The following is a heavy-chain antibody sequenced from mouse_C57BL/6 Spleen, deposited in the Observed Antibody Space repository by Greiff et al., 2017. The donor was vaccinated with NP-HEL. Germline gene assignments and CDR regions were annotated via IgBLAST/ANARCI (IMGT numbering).Heavy chain of an antibody. CDR2: ISYDGSN. Sequence: DVKLVESGPGLVKPSQSLSLTCSVTGYSITSGYYWNWIRQFPGNKLEWMGYISYDGSNNYNPSLKNRISITRDTSKNQFFLKLNSVTTEDTATYYCARDSPVDYDGPWFAYWGKGTLVTVSA. V-gene: IGHV3-6*01. CDR3: ARDSPVDYDGPWFAY. CDR1: GYSITSGYY. J-gene: IGHJ3*01. D-gene: IGHD2-4*01.